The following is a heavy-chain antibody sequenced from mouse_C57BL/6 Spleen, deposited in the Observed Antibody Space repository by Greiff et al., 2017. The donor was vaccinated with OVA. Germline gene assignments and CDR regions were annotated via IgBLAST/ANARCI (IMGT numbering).Heavy chain of an antibody. CDR1: GYTFTSYG. D-gene: IGHD1-1*01. CDR2: INPSSGGT. Sequence: QVQLQQPGTELVKPGASVKLSCKASGYTFTSYGMHWVKQRPGQGLEWIGEINPSSGGTNYNEKFKSKATLTVDKSSSTAYMQLSSLTSEDSAVYYCARRGITSYAMDYWGQGTSVTVSS. V-gene: IGHV1-53*01. CDR3: ARRGITSYAMDY. J-gene: IGHJ4*01.